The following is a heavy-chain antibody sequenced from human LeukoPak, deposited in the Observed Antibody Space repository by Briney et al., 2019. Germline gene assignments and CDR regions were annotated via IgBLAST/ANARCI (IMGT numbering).Heavy chain of an antibody. CDR2: IYSGGST. Sequence: GGSLRLSCAASGFTFSSNYMSWVRQAPGKGLEWVSVIYSGGSTYYADSVKGRFTISRDNSKNTLYLQMNSLRAEDTAVYYCARDRIIQLPPTYYYYGMDVWGQGTTVTVSS. J-gene: IGHJ6*02. CDR1: GFTFSSNY. D-gene: IGHD3-16*01. CDR3: ARDRIIQLPPTYYYYGMDV. V-gene: IGHV3-53*01.